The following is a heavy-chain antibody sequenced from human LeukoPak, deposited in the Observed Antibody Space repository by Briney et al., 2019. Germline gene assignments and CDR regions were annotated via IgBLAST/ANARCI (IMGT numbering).Heavy chain of an antibody. J-gene: IGHJ4*02. D-gene: IGHD4-23*01. CDR1: GLTFRDYD. Sequence: TGGLLWLSCAASGLTFRDYDMRSIRQAPGKGLEWVALIWSDDRNKYYADSVKGQFTISRDNSKNTLYLQMNSLRAEDTAVYYCARDYGGDAGLDSWGQGTLVTVSS. CDR2: IWSDDRNK. CDR3: ARDYGGDAGLDS. V-gene: IGHV3-33*01.